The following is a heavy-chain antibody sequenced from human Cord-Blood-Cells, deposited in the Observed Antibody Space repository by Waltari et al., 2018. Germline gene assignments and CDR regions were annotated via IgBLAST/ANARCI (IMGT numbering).Heavy chain of an antibody. J-gene: IGHJ4*02. V-gene: IGHV4-34*01. Sequence: QVQLQQWGAGLLQPSETLSLTCAVYGGSFSGYYWSWIRQPPGKGLEWIGEINHSGSTNYNPSLKSRVTISVDTSKNQFSLKLSSVTAADTAVYYCASVGCSSTSCYDYWGQGTLVTVSS. D-gene: IGHD2-2*01. CDR3: ASVGCSSTSCYDY. CDR1: GGSFSGYY. CDR2: INHSGST.